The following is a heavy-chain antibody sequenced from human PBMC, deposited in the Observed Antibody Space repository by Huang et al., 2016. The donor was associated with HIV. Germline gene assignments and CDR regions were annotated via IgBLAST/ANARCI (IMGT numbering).Heavy chain of an antibody. D-gene: IGHD3-22*01. CDR1: GGSFRNFA. Sequence: QVQLVQSGAEVKKPGSSVKVSCKASGGSFRNFAIGWVRQAPGQGLERMGGIIPTLGTANYAKKFQGRGTIIADESTSTAYMELSSLRSEDTAVYYCATVDYYDTSGPQRGYFDNWGQGTLVTVSS. CDR2: IIPTLGTA. V-gene: IGHV1-69*01. CDR3: ATVDYYDTSGPQRGYFDN. J-gene: IGHJ4*02.